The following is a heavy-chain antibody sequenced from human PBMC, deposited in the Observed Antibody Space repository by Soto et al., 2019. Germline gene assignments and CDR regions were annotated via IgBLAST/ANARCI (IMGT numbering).Heavy chain of an antibody. CDR2: ISTGGTNI. Sequence: GGSLRLSCAASEVTFKDYWLHWVRHAPGKGLVWVSRISTGGTNIKYADSVKGRFTISRDNAKNTLYLEMNGLRDEDTAVYYFSRYFCYFGNCHTSFVDPWGQGIPVTVSS. V-gene: IGHV3-74*03. CDR1: EVTFKDYW. D-gene: IGHD2-15*01. CDR3: SRYFCYFGNCHTSFVDP. J-gene: IGHJ5*02.